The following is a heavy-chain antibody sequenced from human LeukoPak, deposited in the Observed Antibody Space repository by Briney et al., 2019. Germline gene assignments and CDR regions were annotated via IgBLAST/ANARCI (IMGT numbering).Heavy chain of an antibody. V-gene: IGHV1-2*02. CDR2: INPNSGGT. Sequence: ASVKVSCRASGYTFTGYYMHWVRQAPGQGLEWMGWINPNSGGTNYAQKLQGRVTMTTDTSTSTAYMELRSLRSDDTAVYYCARDLEAYYYDSSGYYYHHWGQGTLVTVSS. D-gene: IGHD3-22*01. CDR3: ARDLEAYYYDSSGYYYHH. J-gene: IGHJ1*01. CDR1: GYTFTGYY.